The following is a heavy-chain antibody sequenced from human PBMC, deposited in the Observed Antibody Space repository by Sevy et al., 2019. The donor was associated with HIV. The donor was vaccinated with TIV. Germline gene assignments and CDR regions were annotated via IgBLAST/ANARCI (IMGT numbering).Heavy chain of an antibody. CDR2: IIPIFGTP. V-gene: IGHV1-69*13. J-gene: IGHJ4*02. CDR3: ATSGTTGTTSHFGY. CDR1: GGTFSDFG. Sequence: ASVKVSCKASGGTFSDFGFHWVRQAPGQGLEWMGGIIPIFGTPNYAQQFLGRVTIIADESRSTVYMELNRLTSDYTAVYYCATSGTTGTTSHFGYWGQGTLVTVSS. D-gene: IGHD1-1*01.